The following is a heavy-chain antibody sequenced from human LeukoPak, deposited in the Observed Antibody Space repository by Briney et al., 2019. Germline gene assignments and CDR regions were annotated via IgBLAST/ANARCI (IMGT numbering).Heavy chain of an antibody. D-gene: IGHD6-13*01. CDR2: INHSGST. CDR3: ARGEAAAGGY. J-gene: IGHJ4*02. CDR1: GGSFSGYY. V-gene: IGHV4-34*01. Sequence: SETLSLTCAVYGGSFSGYYWSWIRQPPGKGLEWIGEINHSGSTNYNPSLKSRVTISVDTSKNQFSLKLSSVTAADTAVYYCARGEAAAGGYWGQGTLVTVSS.